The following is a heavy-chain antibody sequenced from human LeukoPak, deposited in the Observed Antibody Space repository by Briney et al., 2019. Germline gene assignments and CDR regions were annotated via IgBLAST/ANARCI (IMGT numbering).Heavy chain of an antibody. V-gene: IGHV4-34*01. J-gene: IGHJ6*02. Sequence: PSETLSLTCAVYGGSFSGYYWSWIRQPPGKGLEWIGEINHSGSTNYNPSLKSRVTISVDTSKNQFSLKLSSVTAADTAVYYCARENWNYYGMDVWGQGTTVTVSS. CDR3: ARENWNYYGMDV. CDR2: INHSGST. CDR1: GGSFSGYY. D-gene: IGHD1-1*01.